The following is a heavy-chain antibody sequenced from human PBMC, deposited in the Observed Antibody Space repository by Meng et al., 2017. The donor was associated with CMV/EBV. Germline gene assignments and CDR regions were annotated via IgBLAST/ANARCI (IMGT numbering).Heavy chain of an antibody. Sequence: GESLKISCAASGFTFSSYSMNRVRPAPGKGLEWVSSISISSSYIYYANSVKGRFTISRDNAKNSLYLQMNSLSAEDTAVYYCARAPSGVVPGDINYWGQGTLVTVSS. J-gene: IGHJ4*02. V-gene: IGHV3-21*01. CDR3: ARAPSGVVPGDINY. D-gene: IGHD2-2*02. CDR2: ISISSSYI. CDR1: GFTFSSYS.